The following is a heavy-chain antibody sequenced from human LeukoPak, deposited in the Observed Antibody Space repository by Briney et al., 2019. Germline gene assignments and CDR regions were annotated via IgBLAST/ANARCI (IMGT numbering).Heavy chain of an antibody. Sequence: SSETLSLTCTVSGGSISSYYWSWIRQPPGKGLEWIGYIYYSGSTNYNPSLKSRVTISVDTSKNQFSLKLSSVTAADTAVYYCARVPPNTYDSSGYYSTYWYFDLWGRGTLVTVSS. J-gene: IGHJ2*01. D-gene: IGHD3-22*01. CDR1: GGSISSYY. CDR3: ARVPPNTYDSSGYYSTYWYFDL. CDR2: IYYSGST. V-gene: IGHV4-59*01.